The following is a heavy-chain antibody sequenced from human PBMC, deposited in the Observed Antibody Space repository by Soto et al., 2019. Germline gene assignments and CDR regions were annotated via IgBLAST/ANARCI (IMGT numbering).Heavy chain of an antibody. Sequence: SETLSLTCAVYGGSFSGYYWSWIRQPPGKGLEWIGEINHSGSTNHNPSLKSRVTISVDTSKNQFSLKLSSVTAADTAVYYCARACVVVTAILGTRDYYYGIDVWGQGTTVTVSS. V-gene: IGHV4-34*01. J-gene: IGHJ6*02. D-gene: IGHD2-21*02. CDR1: GGSFSGYY. CDR2: INHSGST. CDR3: ARACVVVTAILGTRDYYYGIDV.